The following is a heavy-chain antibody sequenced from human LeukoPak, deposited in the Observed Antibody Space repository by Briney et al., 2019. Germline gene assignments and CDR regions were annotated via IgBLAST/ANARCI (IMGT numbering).Heavy chain of an antibody. CDR2: IYYSVTA. Sequence: SETLSLTCTVSGGSISNYYWSWIRQPPGKGLEWIGYIYYSVTANYNPSLKSRVTISVDTSKNQFSLKLNSVTAADTAVYYCARGVYIAAAQYGYWGQGTLVTVSS. V-gene: IGHV4-59*01. D-gene: IGHD6-13*01. J-gene: IGHJ4*02. CDR1: GGSISNYY. CDR3: ARGVYIAAAQYGY.